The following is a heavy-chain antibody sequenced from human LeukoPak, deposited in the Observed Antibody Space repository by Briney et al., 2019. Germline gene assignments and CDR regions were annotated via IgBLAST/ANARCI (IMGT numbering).Heavy chain of an antibody. CDR1: GGTFSSYA. CDR3: ARGRLRWHHFDY. CDR2: IIPILGIA. Sequence: SVKVSCKASGGTFSSYAISWVRQAPGQGLEWMGRIIPILGIANYAQKFQGRVTITADKSTSTAYMELSSLRSEDTAVYYCARGRLRWHHFDYWGQGTLVTVSS. J-gene: IGHJ4*02. V-gene: IGHV1-69*04. D-gene: IGHD4-23*01.